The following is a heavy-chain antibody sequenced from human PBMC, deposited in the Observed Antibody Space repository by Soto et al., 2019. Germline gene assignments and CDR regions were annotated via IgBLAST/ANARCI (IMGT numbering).Heavy chain of an antibody. CDR3: ARHSSSWPIFDY. D-gene: IGHD6-13*01. CDR1: GGSIGNSY. CDR2: IYYSGSS. J-gene: IGHJ4*02. V-gene: IGHV4-59*08. Sequence: QVQLQESGPGLVKPSETLSLTCTVSGGSIGNSYWSWIRQSPGKGLEWIGYIYYSGSSNYNPSLLIRVSISVDTSKNQFSLKLSSVTAADTAVYYCARHSSSWPIFDYWGQGTLVIVSS.